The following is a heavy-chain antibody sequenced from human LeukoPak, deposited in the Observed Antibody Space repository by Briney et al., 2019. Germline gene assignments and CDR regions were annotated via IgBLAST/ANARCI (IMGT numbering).Heavy chain of an antibody. D-gene: IGHD1-7*01. CDR1: GGSISSYY. J-gene: IGHJ5*02. Sequence: PSETLSLTCTVSGGSISSYYWSWIRQPPGKGLEWIGYIYYSGSTNYNPSLKSRVTISVDTSKNQFSLKLSSVTAADTAVYYCARFITGTRGCWFDPWGQGTLVTVSP. V-gene: IGHV4-59*01. CDR2: IYYSGST. CDR3: ARFITGTRGCWFDP.